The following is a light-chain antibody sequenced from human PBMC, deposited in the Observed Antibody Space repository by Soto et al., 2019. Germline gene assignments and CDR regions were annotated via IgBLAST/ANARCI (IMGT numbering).Light chain of an antibody. CDR1: SSDVGGYNY. J-gene: IGLJ1*01. CDR3: SSYTSGTTLYV. V-gene: IGLV2-14*01. CDR2: ASS. Sequence: QSALTQPASLSGSPGQSITISCTGTSSDVGGYNYVSWYQHHAGKPPRLMIYASSNRPSGVSHRFSCSRSGNTASLTISGLQAEDEADYYCSSYTSGTTLYVFGTGTKVTVL.